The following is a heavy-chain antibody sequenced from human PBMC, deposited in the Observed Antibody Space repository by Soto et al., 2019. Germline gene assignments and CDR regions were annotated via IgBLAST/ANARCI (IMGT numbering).Heavy chain of an antibody. Sequence: ESVGGVVQPGRSLRLSCAASGFTFSSYGMHWVRQAPGKGLEWVAVISYDGSNKYYADSVKGRFTISRDNSKNTLYLQMNSLRAEDTAVYYCAKDYCSGGSCYYYGYWGQGTLVTVSS. J-gene: IGHJ4*02. CDR2: ISYDGSNK. CDR1: GFTFSSYG. CDR3: AKDYCSGGSCYYYGY. V-gene: IGHV3-30*18. D-gene: IGHD2-15*01.